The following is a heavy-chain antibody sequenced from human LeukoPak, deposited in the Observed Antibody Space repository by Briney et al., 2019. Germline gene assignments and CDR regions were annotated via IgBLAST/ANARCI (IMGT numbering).Heavy chain of an antibody. J-gene: IGHJ6*03. D-gene: IGHD2-2*02. Sequence: ASVKVSCKASGYTFTSYGISWVRQAPGQGLEWMGWISAYNGNTNYAQKLQGRVTMTTDTSTSTAYMELWSLRSDDTAVYYCARGAPEINCSSTSCYTVTLYYYYMDVWGKGTTVTVSS. V-gene: IGHV1-18*01. CDR1: GYTFTSYG. CDR2: ISAYNGNT. CDR3: ARGAPEINCSSTSCYTVTLYYYYMDV.